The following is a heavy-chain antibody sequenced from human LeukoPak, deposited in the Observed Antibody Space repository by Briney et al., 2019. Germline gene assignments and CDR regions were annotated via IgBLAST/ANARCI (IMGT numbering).Heavy chain of an antibody. CDR2: IYTSGST. D-gene: IGHD5-24*01. V-gene: IGHV4-4*07. CDR1: GGSLSSYY. CDR3: AREGRDGYNRRKSFDY. Sequence: SETLSLTCTVSGGSLSSYYGSWIRQPAGKGLEWIGRIYTSGSTNYNPSLKSRVTMSVDTSKNQFSLKLSSVTAADTAVYYCAREGRDGYNRRKSFDYWGQGTLVTVSS. J-gene: IGHJ4*02.